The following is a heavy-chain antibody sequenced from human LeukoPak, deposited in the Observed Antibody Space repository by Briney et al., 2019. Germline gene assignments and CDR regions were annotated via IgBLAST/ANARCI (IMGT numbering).Heavy chain of an antibody. J-gene: IGHJ4*02. CDR2: INGDGSEK. Sequence: GGSLRLFCAASGFTFGTYLMSWVRQAPGKGLEWVANINGDGSEKYFAGSVKGRFTISRDNARNSLFLQMNSLRAEDTAVYYCARARYCSSGNCYKDYWGQGSLVTVSS. CDR3: ARARYCSSGNCYKDY. V-gene: IGHV3-7*01. CDR1: GFTFGTYL. D-gene: IGHD2-15*01.